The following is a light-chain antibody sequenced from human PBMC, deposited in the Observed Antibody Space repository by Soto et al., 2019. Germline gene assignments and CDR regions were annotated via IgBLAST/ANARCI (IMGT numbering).Light chain of an antibody. CDR3: QQLNSYPRT. V-gene: IGKV1-9*01. J-gene: IGKJ1*01. CDR1: QGISSY. CDR2: AAS. Sequence: IQLTQSPSSLSPSVGDRVSITFRASQGISSYLAWYQQKPGKAPKLLIYAASTLQSGVPSRFSGSGSGTDFTLTISSLQPEDFATYYCQQLNSYPRTFGQGTKVDIK.